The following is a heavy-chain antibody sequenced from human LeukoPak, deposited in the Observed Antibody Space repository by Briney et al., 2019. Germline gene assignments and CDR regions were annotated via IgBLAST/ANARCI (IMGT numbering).Heavy chain of an antibody. J-gene: IGHJ4*02. Sequence: SETLSLTCSVSGVPISTYYWSWLRQSPGKGLEWIAYVYYNGDIMYNPSLKSRVTISLDTSKNQFSLRLSSVTAADTAVYYCARQRKSPDVLRFDYWGQGTLVTVSP. V-gene: IGHV4-59*08. CDR2: VYYNGDI. D-gene: IGHD1-14*01. CDR3: ARQRKSPDVLRFDY. CDR1: GVPISTYY.